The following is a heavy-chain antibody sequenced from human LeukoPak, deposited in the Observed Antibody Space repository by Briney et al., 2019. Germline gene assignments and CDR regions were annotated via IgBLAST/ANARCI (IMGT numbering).Heavy chain of an antibody. V-gene: IGHV3-23*01. Sequence: GGYLRLSCAASGFTFSTYAMSWVRQATGKGLEWVSAISCSGGSTYYADSVKGRFTISRDNSKNTLYLQMNSLRAEDTAVYYCAKDLRTSYRSGWRDAFHIWGQGTMVTVSS. CDR1: GFTFSTYA. CDR2: ISCSGGST. J-gene: IGHJ3*02. CDR3: AKDLRTSYRSGWRDAFHI. D-gene: IGHD6-19*01.